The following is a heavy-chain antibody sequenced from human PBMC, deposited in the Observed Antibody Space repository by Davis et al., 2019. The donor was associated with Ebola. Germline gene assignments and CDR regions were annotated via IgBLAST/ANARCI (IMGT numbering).Heavy chain of an antibody. CDR3: ARTEYYYYGMDV. V-gene: IGHV5-10-1*01. J-gene: IGHJ6*02. Sequence: KVSCKGSGYSFTSYWISWVRQMPGKGLEWMGRIDPSDSYTNYSPSFQGHVTISADKSISTAYLQWSSLKASDTAMYYCARTEYYYYGMDVWGQGTTVTVPS. CDR2: IDPSDSYT. CDR1: GYSFTSYW.